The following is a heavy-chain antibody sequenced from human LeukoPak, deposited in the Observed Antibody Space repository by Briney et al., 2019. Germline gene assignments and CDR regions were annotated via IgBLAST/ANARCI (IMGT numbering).Heavy chain of an antibody. CDR3: ARSSWGVIVPFDL. V-gene: IGHV4-31*03. D-gene: IGHD3-16*02. CDR1: GGSISSGGYY. J-gene: IGHJ2*01. Sequence: SETLSLTCTVSGGSISSGGYYWSWIRQHPGKGLEWIGYIYYSGSTYYNPSLKSRVTISVDTSKNQFSLKLSSVTAADTAVYYCARSSWGVIVPFDLWGRGTLVTVSS. CDR2: IYYSGST.